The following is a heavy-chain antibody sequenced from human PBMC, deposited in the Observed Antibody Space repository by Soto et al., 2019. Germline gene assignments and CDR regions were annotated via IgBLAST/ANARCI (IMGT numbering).Heavy chain of an antibody. CDR3: ARSRRPSKWFDYFDY. CDR2: ISAYNGKT. V-gene: IGHV1-18*01. Sequence: ASVKVSCKASGYTFTSYGISWVRQAPGQGLEWMGWISAYNGKTNYAQKLQGRVTMTTDTSTSTAYMELRSLRSDDTAVYYCARSRRPSKWFDYFDYWGQGTLVPVSS. CDR1: GYTFTSYG. D-gene: IGHD3-10*01. J-gene: IGHJ4*02.